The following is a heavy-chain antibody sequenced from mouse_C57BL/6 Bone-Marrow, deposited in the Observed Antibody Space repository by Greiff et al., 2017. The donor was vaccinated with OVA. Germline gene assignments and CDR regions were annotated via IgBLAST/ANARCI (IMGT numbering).Heavy chain of an antibody. J-gene: IGHJ1*03. CDR1: GFNIKHTY. D-gene: IGHD2-1*01. V-gene: IGHV14-3*01. CDR2: IDPANGNT. CDR3: AREGIDYGNPSYWYFDV. Sequence: VQLQQSVAELVRPGASVKLSCTASGFNIKHTYMHWVKQRPEPGLEWLGRIDPANGNTKYAPKCQGKATITADTSSNTAYLQLSILTSEDTAIYDCAREGIDYGNPSYWYFDVWGTGTTVTVSS.